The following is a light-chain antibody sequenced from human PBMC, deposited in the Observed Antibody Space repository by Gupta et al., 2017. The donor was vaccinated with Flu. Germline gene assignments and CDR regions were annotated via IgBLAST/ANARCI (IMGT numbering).Light chain of an antibody. CDR2: KVS. J-gene: IGKJ1*01. CDR1: QSLSTW. CDR3: QQFHSYWT. Sequence: DIQMTQSPSTLSASVGDTVTITCRASQSLSTWLAWYQQKPGKAPKLLIDKVSSLEDGVPSRFSGSGSGTEFNLTITSLQPDDFATYYCQQFHSYWTFGQGTKVEIK. V-gene: IGKV1-5*03.